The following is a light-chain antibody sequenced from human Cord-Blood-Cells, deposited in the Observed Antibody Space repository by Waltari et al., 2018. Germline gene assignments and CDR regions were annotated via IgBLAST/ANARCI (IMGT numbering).Light chain of an antibody. Sequence: DIVLTQSPGTLSLSPGERATHSCSASQSVSSCYLAWYQQKPGQAPRLLIDGSSSRATGIPDRFSGSWSGTDFTLTISRLEPEDFAVYYCQQYGSSPPYSFGQGTKLEIK. CDR1: QSVSSCY. V-gene: IGKV3-20*01. CDR2: GSS. J-gene: IGKJ2*03. CDR3: QQYGSSPPYS.